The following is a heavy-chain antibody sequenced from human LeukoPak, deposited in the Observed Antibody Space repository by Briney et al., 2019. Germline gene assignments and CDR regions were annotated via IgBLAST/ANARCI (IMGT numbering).Heavy chain of an antibody. CDR3: ARIVVVLTYYYYMDV. CDR2: IYYSGTT. J-gene: IGHJ6*03. V-gene: IGHV4-39*01. CDR1: GGSISSSSYY. D-gene: IGHD3-22*01. Sequence: SETLSLTCTVSGGSISSSSYYWGWIRQPPGKGLEWLGSIYYSGTTYYNPSLKSRVTISVDTSKNQFSLKLSSVTAADTAVYYCARIVVVLTYYYYMDVWGKGATATVSS.